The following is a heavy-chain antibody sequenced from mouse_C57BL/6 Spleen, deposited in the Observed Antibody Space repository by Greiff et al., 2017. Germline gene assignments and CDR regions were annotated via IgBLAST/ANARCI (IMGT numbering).Heavy chain of an antibody. Sequence: VQLQQSGPELVKPGASVKISCKASGYAFSSSWMNWVKQRPGKGLEWIGRIYPGDGDTNYNGKFKGKATLTADKSSSTAYMQLSSLTSEDSAVYFCARAGPHWYFDVWGTGTTVTVSS. CDR3: ARAGPHWYFDV. V-gene: IGHV1-82*01. CDR1: GYAFSSSW. J-gene: IGHJ1*03. CDR2: IYPGDGDT.